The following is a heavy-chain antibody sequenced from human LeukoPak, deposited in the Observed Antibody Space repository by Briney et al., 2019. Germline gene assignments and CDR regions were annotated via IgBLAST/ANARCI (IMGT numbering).Heavy chain of an antibody. Sequence: PGGSLRLSCAASGFTFSSYWMSWVRQAPGKGLEWVANIKQDGSEKYYVDSVKGRFTISRDNAKNSLYLQMNSLRAEDTAVYYRARGQYSGSHYGGYWGQGTLVTVSS. J-gene: IGHJ4*02. V-gene: IGHV3-7*01. CDR2: IKQDGSEK. D-gene: IGHD1-26*01. CDR3: ARGQYSGSHYGGY. CDR1: GFTFSSYW.